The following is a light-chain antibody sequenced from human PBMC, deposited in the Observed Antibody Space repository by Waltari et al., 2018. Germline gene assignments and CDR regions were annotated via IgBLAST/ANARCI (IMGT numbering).Light chain of an antibody. CDR3: LQYSAYPRT. Sequence: DIQTTQSPSSLSASVGASVPITCRASQGIGKDLSWYQKKPGKAPKSLIYGASNLHSGVPSRFSGSGSGAEFTLTISSLQPEDFATYYCLQYSAYPRTFGQGTKVEIK. V-gene: IGKV1-17*01. CDR1: QGIGKD. J-gene: IGKJ1*01. CDR2: GAS.